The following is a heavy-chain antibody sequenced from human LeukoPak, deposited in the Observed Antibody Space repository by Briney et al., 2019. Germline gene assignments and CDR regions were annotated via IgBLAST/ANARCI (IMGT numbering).Heavy chain of an antibody. Sequence: ASVKVSCKASGYTFTSYYMHWVRQAPGQGLEWMGIINPSGGSTSYAQKFQGRVTMTRDTSTSTVYMELSSLRSEDTAVYYCARGRKGKFAHGKSSTFDYWGQGTLVTVSS. V-gene: IGHV1-46*01. D-gene: IGHD1-14*01. J-gene: IGHJ4*02. CDR3: ARGRKGKFAHGKSSTFDY. CDR2: INPSGGST. CDR1: GYTFTSYY.